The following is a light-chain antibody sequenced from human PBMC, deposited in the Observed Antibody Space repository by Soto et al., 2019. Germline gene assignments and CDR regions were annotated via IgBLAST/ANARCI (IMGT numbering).Light chain of an antibody. CDR2: GAS. Sequence: EIMRTQSTATLYVSPGERATLSCRASQSVSSNLAWYQQKPGQAPRLLIYGASTRATGIPARFSGSGSGTEFTLTISIFLSNDFAVYECYHYTHCAALPFGPG. CDR3: YHYTHCAALP. J-gene: IGKJ1*01. CDR1: QSVSSN. V-gene: IGKV3-15*01.